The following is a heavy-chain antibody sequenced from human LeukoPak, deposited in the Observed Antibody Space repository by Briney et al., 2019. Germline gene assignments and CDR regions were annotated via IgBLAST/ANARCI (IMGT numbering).Heavy chain of an antibody. CDR1: GGTFSSYA. CDR2: IIPIFGTT. D-gene: IGHD6-13*01. CDR3: ARVVGLTGYSSSWYSGYYYYMDV. J-gene: IGHJ6*03. Sequence: ASVKVSCKASGGTFSSYAISWVRQAPGQGLEWMGGIIPIFGTTNHAQKFQDRVTITADKSTSTAYMELSSLRPEDTAVYYCARVVGLTGYSSSWYSGYYYYMDVWGKGTTVTVSS. V-gene: IGHV1-69*06.